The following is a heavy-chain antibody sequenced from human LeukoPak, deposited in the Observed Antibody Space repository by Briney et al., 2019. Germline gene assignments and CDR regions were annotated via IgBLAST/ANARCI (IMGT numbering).Heavy chain of an antibody. Sequence: GGSLRLSCAASGFTFSDYYMSWILQAPGKGLEWVSYISSSGSTIYYADSVKGRFTISRDNAKNSLYLQMNSLRAEDTAVYYCARDATAMVLYYFDYWGQGTLVTVSS. D-gene: IGHD5-18*01. J-gene: IGHJ4*02. CDR3: ARDATAMVLYYFDY. CDR1: GFTFSDYY. V-gene: IGHV3-11*01. CDR2: ISSSGSTI.